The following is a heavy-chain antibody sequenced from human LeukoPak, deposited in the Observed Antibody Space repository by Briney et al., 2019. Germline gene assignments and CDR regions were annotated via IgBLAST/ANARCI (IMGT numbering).Heavy chain of an antibody. Sequence: GGSLRLSCAASGFTFSSYGMNWLRQAPGKRLEWVSYISSSSDSIYYADSVKGRFTISRDNAENSLYLQMSTLRVDDTAVYYCARDRGYSGSYFDNWGQGTLVTVSS. CDR2: ISSSSDSI. V-gene: IGHV3-48*01. J-gene: IGHJ4*02. CDR1: GFTFSSYG. CDR3: ARDRGYSGSYFDN. D-gene: IGHD1-26*01.